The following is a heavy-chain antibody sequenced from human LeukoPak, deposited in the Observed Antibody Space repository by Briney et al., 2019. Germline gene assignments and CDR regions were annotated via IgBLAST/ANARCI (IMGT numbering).Heavy chain of an antibody. CDR3: ARAGDYGGYSYYYYYMDV. CDR1: GGSISSYY. V-gene: IGHV4-59*01. J-gene: IGHJ6*03. D-gene: IGHD4-17*01. CDR2: IYYSGST. Sequence: KPSETLSLTCTVSGGSISSYYWSWIRQPPGKGLEWIGYIYYSGSTNYNPSLKSRVTISVDTSKNQFSLKLSSVTAADTAVYYCARAGDYGGYSYYYYYMDVWGKGTTVTISS.